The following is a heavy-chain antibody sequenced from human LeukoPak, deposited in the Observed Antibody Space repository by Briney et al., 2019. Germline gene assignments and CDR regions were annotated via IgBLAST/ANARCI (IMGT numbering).Heavy chain of an antibody. Sequence: ASVKVSCKASGYMFTSYGISWVRQAPGQGLEGLGWISAYNGNTNYAQKLQGRVTMTTDTSTSTAYMELRSLRSDDTAVYYCARSGNYYDSSGPGFDYWGQGTLVTVSS. J-gene: IGHJ4*02. CDR3: ARSGNYYDSSGPGFDY. V-gene: IGHV1-18*01. D-gene: IGHD3-22*01. CDR2: ISAYNGNT. CDR1: GYMFTSYG.